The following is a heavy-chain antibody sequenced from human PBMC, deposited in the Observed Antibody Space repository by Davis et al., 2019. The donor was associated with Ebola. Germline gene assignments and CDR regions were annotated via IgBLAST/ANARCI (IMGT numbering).Heavy chain of an antibody. CDR3: AKDHSSINTRSWFDP. D-gene: IGHD6-13*01. V-gene: IGHV3-30*18. Sequence: PGGSLRLSCAASGFTFSSYGMHWVRQAPGKGLEWVAVISYDGSNKYYADSVKGRFTISRDNSKNTLYLQMNSLRAEDTAVYYCAKDHSSINTRSWFDPWGQGTLVTVSS. CDR2: ISYDGSNK. CDR1: GFTFSSYG. J-gene: IGHJ5*02.